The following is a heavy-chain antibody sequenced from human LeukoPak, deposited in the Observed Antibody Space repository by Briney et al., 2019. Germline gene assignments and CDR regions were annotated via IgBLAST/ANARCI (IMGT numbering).Heavy chain of an antibody. Sequence: AGGSLRLSCAASGFTVSSNYMSWVRQAPGKGLEWVSVIYSGGSTYYADSVKGRFTVSRDNSKNSFSLQMNSLSADDTAVYYCARGSGDILTGYSGMDVWGQGTTVTVSS. CDR3: ARGSGDILTGYSGMDV. V-gene: IGHV3-53*01. CDR1: GFTVSSNY. J-gene: IGHJ6*02. CDR2: IYSGGST. D-gene: IGHD3-9*01.